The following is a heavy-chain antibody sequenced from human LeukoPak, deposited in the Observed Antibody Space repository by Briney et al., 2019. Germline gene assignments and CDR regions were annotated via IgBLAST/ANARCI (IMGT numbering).Heavy chain of an antibody. J-gene: IGHJ4*02. D-gene: IGHD3-16*01. CDR3: ARVVWQTGVSTDWRGDYFDY. CDR1: GGSISNSDYY. CDR2: ISNNGNT. V-gene: IGHV4-39*07. Sequence: SETLSLTCTVSGGSISNSDYYWGWIRQPPGKGLEWIGSISNNGNTYNNPSLKSRVTISIDTSKKQFSLKLSSVTAADTAVYYCARVVWQTGVSTDWRGDYFDYSGQGTLVTVAS.